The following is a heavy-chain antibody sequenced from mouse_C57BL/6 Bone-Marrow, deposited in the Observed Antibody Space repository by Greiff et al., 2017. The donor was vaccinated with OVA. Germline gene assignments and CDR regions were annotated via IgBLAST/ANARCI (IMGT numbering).Heavy chain of an antibody. D-gene: IGHD3-1*01. CDR2: ISSGGDYI. V-gene: IGHV5-9-1*02. J-gene: IGHJ3*01. CDR1: GFTFSSYA. CDR3: TRDPPSAGSFAY. Sequence: EVQVVESGEGLVKPGGSLKLSCAASGFTFSSYAMSWVRQTPEKRLEWVAYISSGGDYIYYADTVKGRFTISRDNARNTLYLQMSSLKSEDTAMYYCTRDPPSAGSFAYWGQGTLVTVSA.